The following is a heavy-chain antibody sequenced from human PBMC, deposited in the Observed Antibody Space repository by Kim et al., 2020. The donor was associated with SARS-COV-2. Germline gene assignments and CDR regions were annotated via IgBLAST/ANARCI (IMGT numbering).Heavy chain of an antibody. Sequence: SETLSLTCTVSGGSISSSSYYWGWIRQPPGKGLEWIGSIYYSGSTYYNPSLKSRVTISVDTSKNQFSLKLSSVTAADTAVYYCARQEQGYFQHWGQGTLVTVSS. CDR1: GGSISSSSYY. CDR2: IYYSGST. D-gene: IGHD1-1*01. V-gene: IGHV4-39*01. CDR3: ARQEQGYFQH. J-gene: IGHJ1*01.